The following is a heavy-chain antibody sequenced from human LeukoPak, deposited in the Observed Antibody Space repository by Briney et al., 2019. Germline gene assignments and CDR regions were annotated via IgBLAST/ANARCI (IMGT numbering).Heavy chain of an antibody. CDR2: IYDSGST. CDR1: GGSISSGGYS. V-gene: IGHV4-30-2*01. Sequence: PSETLSLTCAVSGGSISSGGYSWSWIRQPPGKGLEWIGYIYDSGSTYYNPSLKSRVTISVDRSKNQFSLKLSSVTAADTAVYYCARRIAAAGTDWFDPWGQGTLVTVSS. D-gene: IGHD6-13*01. J-gene: IGHJ5*02. CDR3: ARRIAAAGTDWFDP.